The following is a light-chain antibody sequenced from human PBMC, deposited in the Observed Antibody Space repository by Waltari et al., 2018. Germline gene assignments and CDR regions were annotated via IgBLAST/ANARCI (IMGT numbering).Light chain of an antibody. CDR3: QQGNSFPPT. CDR2: SAS. Sequence: DIQMTQSPSSVSASVGESVTITCRASQDISSWLAWYQQKPGKAPKLLIYSASALQSGVPSRFSGSGSGTDFTLIINSLQPEDFATYYCQQGNSFPPTFGQGTKVEIK. J-gene: IGKJ1*01. CDR1: QDISSW. V-gene: IGKV1-12*01.